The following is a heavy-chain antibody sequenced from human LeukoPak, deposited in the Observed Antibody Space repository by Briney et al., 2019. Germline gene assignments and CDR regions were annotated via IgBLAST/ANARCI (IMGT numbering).Heavy chain of an antibody. CDR1: GFTFGNYA. CDR3: AKRVSGSAYYFDY. D-gene: IGHD3-10*01. J-gene: IGHJ4*02. Sequence: PGGSLRLSCAASGFTFGNYAMSWVRQAPGKGLDWVSTISGSGANTYYADSVKGRFTISRDNSKNTLYLQMNSLRAEATAVYYCAKRVSGSAYYFDYWGQGTLVTVSS. CDR2: ISGSGANT. V-gene: IGHV3-23*01.